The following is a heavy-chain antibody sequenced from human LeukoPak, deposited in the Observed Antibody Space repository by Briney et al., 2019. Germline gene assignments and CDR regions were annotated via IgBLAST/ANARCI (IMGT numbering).Heavy chain of an antibody. CDR1: GFTFSNYE. CDR2: ISNFGDII. CDR3: ARGSGTYCSSTGCYAGSIYYYYYMDV. D-gene: IGHD2-2*01. V-gene: IGHV3-48*03. Sequence: GGSLRLSCAASGFTFSNYEMNWVRQAPGKGLEWISHISNFGDIIHYADSVEGRFTISRDNAKNSLYLQMDSLRAEDTAVYYCARGSGTYCSSTGCYAGSIYYYYYMDVWGKGTTVTVSS. J-gene: IGHJ6*03.